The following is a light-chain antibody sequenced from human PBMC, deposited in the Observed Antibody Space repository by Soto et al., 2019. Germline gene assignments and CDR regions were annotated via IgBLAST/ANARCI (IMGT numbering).Light chain of an antibody. Sequence: EIVLTQSPATLSLSPGERATLSCRASQSVSSNYLAWYQQKPGQAPRVLIYGASTRATGVPDRFSGSGSGTEFTLTISSLQPDDFATYYCQQYNSYWTFGQGTKVDIK. J-gene: IGKJ1*01. CDR3: QQYNSYWT. V-gene: IGKV3D-7*01. CDR1: QSVSSNY. CDR2: GAS.